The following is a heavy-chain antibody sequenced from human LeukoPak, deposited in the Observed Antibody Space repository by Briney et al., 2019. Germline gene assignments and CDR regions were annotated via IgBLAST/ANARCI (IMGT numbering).Heavy chain of an antibody. CDR2: ISAYNGNT. V-gene: IGHV1-18*04. D-gene: IGHD6-19*01. J-gene: IGHJ4*02. Sequence: ASVKVSCKASGYTFTSYGISWVRQAPGQGLEWMGWISAYNGNTNYSQKLQGRVTMTTDTSTSTAYMELRSLRSDDTAVYYCARGARISSGWYRPIDYWGQGTLVTVSS. CDR1: GYTFTSYG. CDR3: ARGARISSGWYRPIDY.